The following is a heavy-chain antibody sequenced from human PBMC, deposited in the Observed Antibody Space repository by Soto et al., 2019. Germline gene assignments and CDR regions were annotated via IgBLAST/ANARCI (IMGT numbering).Heavy chain of an antibody. CDR3: AKHRRAGGNYHFYFDF. CDR2: ISATGGGT. V-gene: IGHV3-23*01. Sequence: PGGSLRLSCAASVFKFSNYAMSWVRQSPGKGLEWVSLISATGGGTYYADSVKGRFTISRDNYHNTLYLQVHSLNAEDTAVYYCAKHRRAGGNYHFYFDFLGQGALVNGSS. D-gene: IGHD1-7*01. CDR1: VFKFSNYA. J-gene: IGHJ4*02.